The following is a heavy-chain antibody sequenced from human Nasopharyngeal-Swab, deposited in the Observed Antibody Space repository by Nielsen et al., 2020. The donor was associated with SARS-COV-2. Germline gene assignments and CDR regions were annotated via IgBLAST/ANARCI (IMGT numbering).Heavy chain of an antibody. CDR1: GISFSSFA. V-gene: IGHV3-7*03. J-gene: IGHJ4*02. D-gene: IGHD4-23*01. CDR3: AGGNSADH. CDR2: IKEDGSEK. Sequence: GESLKISCGASGISFSSFAVSWVRQAPGKGLEWVANIKEDGSEKYYVDSVKGRFTISRDNAKNSLYLQMNSLRAEDTAVYYCAGGNSADHWGQGTLVTVSS.